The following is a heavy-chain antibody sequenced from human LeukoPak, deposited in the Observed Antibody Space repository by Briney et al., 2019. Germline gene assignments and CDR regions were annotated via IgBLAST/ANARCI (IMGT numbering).Heavy chain of an antibody. CDR3: ARVTVAAGIWSFAY. CDR1: GGSISSGNW. V-gene: IGHV4-4*02. Sequence: SGTLSLTCAVSGGSISSGNWWSWVRQAPGKGLEWIGEIYHSGSTNYNPSLKSRVTILVDKSKNQFSLNLSSMTAADTAVYYCARVTVAAGIWSFAYWGQGTLVTVSS. J-gene: IGHJ4*02. D-gene: IGHD6-13*01. CDR2: IYHSGST.